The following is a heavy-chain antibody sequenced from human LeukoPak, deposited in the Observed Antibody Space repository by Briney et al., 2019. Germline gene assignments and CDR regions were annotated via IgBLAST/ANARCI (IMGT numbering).Heavy chain of an antibody. CDR3: TTAGLVGATTS. Sequence: PGGSLRLSCAASGFTFTNYAMTWVRQAPGKGLEWVSTISGSGSSTYYADSVKGRFTISRDNSKNTLYLQMNSLRAEDTAVYYCTTAGLVGATTSWGQGTLVTVSS. CDR1: GFTFTNYA. D-gene: IGHD1-26*01. CDR2: ISGSGSST. V-gene: IGHV3-23*01. J-gene: IGHJ5*02.